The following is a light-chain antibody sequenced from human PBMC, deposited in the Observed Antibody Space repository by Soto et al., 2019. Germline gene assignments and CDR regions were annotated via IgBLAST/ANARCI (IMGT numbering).Light chain of an antibody. CDR1: QSINSF. J-gene: IGKJ1*01. CDR2: GAS. CDR3: QQYGGSPRT. Sequence: EIVLTQSPGTLSLSPGEGATLSCRASQSINSFLAWYQQRRGQAPRHLIHGASNRATGIPDRFSGSGSGPDFALTISRLEPEDFAVYYCQQYGGSPRTFGQGTKVDIK. V-gene: IGKV3-20*01.